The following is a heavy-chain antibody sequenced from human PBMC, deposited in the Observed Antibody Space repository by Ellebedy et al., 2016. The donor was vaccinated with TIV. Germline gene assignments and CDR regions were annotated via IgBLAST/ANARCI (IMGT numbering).Heavy chain of an antibody. CDR3: ALNLETGTSWFDP. CDR1: GYTFTNYA. J-gene: IGHJ5*02. V-gene: IGHV1-3*01. D-gene: IGHD1-7*01. Sequence: AASVKVSCKASGYTFTNYAIHWVRQAPGHRLEWMGWINAANGNTKYSQKFQGRVTITSDTSASTAYMELSSLRSEDTAVYFCALNLETGTSWFDPWGQGTLVTVSS. CDR2: INAANGNT.